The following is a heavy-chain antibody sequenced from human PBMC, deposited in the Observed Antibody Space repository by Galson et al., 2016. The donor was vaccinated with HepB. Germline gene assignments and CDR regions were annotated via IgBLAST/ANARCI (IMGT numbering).Heavy chain of an antibody. D-gene: IGHD6-19*01. CDR2: MNPTSGRT. CDR1: GYTFSSHY. Sequence: SCKASGYTFSSHYMHWVRQAPGQGLEWMGAMNPTSGRTNYAKKFQGRVAMTRDTSTSTVYMELSSLTSDDTAIYYCARDSSDWSLPSGLYGMDVWGRGTTVTVSS. V-gene: IGHV1-46*01. J-gene: IGHJ6*02. CDR3: ARDSSDWSLPSGLYGMDV.